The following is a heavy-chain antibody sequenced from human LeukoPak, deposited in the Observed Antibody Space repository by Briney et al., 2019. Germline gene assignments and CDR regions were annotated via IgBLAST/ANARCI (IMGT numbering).Heavy chain of an antibody. CDR2: IYYSGST. Sequence: SETLSLTCTVSGGSISSGGYYWSWIRQHPGKGLEWIGYIYYSGSTNYNPSLKSRVTISVDTSKNQFSLKLSSVTAADTAVYYCARTLVTAAAFRGRSNWFDPWGQGTLVTVSS. V-gene: IGHV4-61*08. CDR3: ARTLVTAAAFRGRSNWFDP. CDR1: GGSISSGGYY. J-gene: IGHJ5*02. D-gene: IGHD6-13*01.